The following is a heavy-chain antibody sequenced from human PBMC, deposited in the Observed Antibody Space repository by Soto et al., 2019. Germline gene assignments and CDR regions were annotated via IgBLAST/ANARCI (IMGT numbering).Heavy chain of an antibody. J-gene: IGHJ4*02. CDR1: GFTFSSYA. CDR2: ISGSGGST. CDR3: AKALKAYSGYGLGIDY. Sequence: PGGSLRLSCAASGFTFSSYAMSWVRQAPGKGLEWVSAISGSGGSTYYADSVKGRFTITRDNSKSTLYLQMNSLRAEDTAVYYCAKALKAYSGYGLGIDYWGQGTLVTVSS. D-gene: IGHD5-12*01. V-gene: IGHV3-23*01.